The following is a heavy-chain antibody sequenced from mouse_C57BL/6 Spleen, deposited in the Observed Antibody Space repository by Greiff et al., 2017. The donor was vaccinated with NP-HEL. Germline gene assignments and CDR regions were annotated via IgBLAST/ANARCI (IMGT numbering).Heavy chain of an antibody. CDR3: AREDLYDGYLAWFAY. D-gene: IGHD2-3*01. V-gene: IGHV1-82*01. J-gene: IGHJ3*01. CDR2: IYPGDGDT. CDR1: GYAFSSSW. Sequence: QVQLQQSGPELVKPGASVKISCKASGYAFSSSWMNWVKQRPGKGLEWIGRIYPGDGDTNYNGKFKGKATLTADKSSSTAYMQLSSLTSEDSAVYFCAREDLYDGYLAWFAYWGQGTLVTGSA.